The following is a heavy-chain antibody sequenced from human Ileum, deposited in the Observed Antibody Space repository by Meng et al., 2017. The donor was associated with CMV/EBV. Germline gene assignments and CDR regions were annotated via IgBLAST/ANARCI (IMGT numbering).Heavy chain of an antibody. CDR2: ILRCDDT. Sequence: QLSSQESAPTRLKPTQPPTLPCTFSGVSPITNGDGVGWIRQSPGKDRQWLALILRCDDTRYSQPPNSRLSIAKVTSKNELVPPMTNMGPVDNATDYFAHFVGGYYPTRSDYWGQGTLVTVSS. V-gene: IGHV2-5*01. J-gene: IGHJ4*02. D-gene: IGHD1-26*01. CDR3: AHFVGGYYPTRSDY. CDR1: GVSPITNGDG.